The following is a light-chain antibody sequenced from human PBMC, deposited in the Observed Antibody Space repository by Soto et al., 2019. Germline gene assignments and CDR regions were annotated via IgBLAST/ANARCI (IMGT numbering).Light chain of an antibody. J-gene: IGKJ5*01. CDR2: GAP. V-gene: IGKV3D-20*02. Sequence: EIVMTQSPATLSLSPGERATLSCRASQSVSTSYLAWYQQTPGQAPRLLIYGAPSRAPGIPDRSRGSGSGTEFTLTINSLQADDFAVYYCQQRSNWPLTFGQGTRLEIK. CDR3: QQRSNWPLT. CDR1: QSVSTSY.